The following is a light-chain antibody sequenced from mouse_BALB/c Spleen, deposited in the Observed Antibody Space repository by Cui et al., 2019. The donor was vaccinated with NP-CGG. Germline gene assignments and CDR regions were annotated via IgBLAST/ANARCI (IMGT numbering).Light chain of an antibody. CDR1: TGAGTTSNY. Sequence: QAVVTQVSALTTSPGETVTLTCRSSTGAGTTSNYANWVQEKPDHLFTGLMGGTNNRAPGVPAKFSGSLIENKAALTITGAQTEDEAIYFCALWYSNHWVFGGGTKLTVL. CDR3: ALWYSNHWV. V-gene: IGLV1*01. CDR2: GTN. J-gene: IGLJ1*01.